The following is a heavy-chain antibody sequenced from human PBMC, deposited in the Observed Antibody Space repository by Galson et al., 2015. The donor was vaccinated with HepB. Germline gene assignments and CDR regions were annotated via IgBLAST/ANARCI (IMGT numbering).Heavy chain of an antibody. Sequence: SLRLSCAASGFTFNIYGMHWVRQAPGKGLESVAVIWYDGSNKFYADSVKGRFTISRDNSKNTLYLQMNSLRAEDTAVYYCARVSMSNEGYCSGTSCHDAFDIWGQGTMVIVSS. D-gene: IGHD2-2*01. J-gene: IGHJ3*02. V-gene: IGHV3-33*01. CDR3: ARVSMSNEGYCSGTSCHDAFDI. CDR2: IWYDGSNK. CDR1: GFTFNIYG.